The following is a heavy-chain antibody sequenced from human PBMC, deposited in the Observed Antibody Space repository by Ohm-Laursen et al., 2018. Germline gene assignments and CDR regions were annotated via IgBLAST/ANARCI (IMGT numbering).Heavy chain of an antibody. Sequence: SLRLSCAASGVTASSNYINWVRQAPGKGLEWVAVISYDGSNKFYADSVKGRFTISRDNSENTLYLQMNSLRAEDTAVYYCAKDLATRLDHYYGMDVWGQGTTVIVSS. CDR3: AKDLATRLDHYYGMDV. D-gene: IGHD6-6*01. CDR1: GVTASSNY. V-gene: IGHV3-30*18. CDR2: ISYDGSNK. J-gene: IGHJ6*02.